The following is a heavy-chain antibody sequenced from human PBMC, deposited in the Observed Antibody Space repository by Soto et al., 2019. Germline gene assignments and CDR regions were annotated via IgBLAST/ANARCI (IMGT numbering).Heavy chain of an antibody. V-gene: IGHV3-30*04. J-gene: IGHJ4*02. CDR2: MSYGGRNK. Sequence: QVQLVESGGGVVQPGRSLRLSCAASGFTFSSYAMHWVRQAPGKGLEWVAVMSYGGRNKYHADSVKGRFTISRDNSKNTLYLQMNSLRTEDTAVYYCARGYSSSSAAFDYWGQGTLVTVSS. D-gene: IGHD6-19*01. CDR1: GFTFSSYA. CDR3: ARGYSSSSAAFDY.